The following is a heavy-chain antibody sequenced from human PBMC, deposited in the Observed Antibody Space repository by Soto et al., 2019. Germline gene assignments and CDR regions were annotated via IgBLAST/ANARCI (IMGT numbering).Heavy chain of an antibody. CDR2: FYYSGST. Sequence: SETLCITCTFSVGSIRSSSFYWGWIRQPPGRGLEWIGGFYYSGSTYYNPSLKSRVTISVDTSKNQFYLNLSSVTAADTAVYYCARRFYDGNEGFNYWGQGTLVTVS. CDR1: VGSIRSSSFY. CDR3: ARRFYDGNEGFNY. V-gene: IGHV4-39*01. J-gene: IGHJ4*02. D-gene: IGHD5-12*01.